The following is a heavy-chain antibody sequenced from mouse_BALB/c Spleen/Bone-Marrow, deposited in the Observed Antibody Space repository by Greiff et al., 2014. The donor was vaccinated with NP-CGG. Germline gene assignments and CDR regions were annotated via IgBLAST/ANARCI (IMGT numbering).Heavy chain of an antibody. CDR1: GYTFTNFW. V-gene: IGHV1-69*02. D-gene: IGHD2-2*01. J-gene: IGHJ4*01. CDR3: TRWLPYAMDY. Sequence: VQLQQSGAELVRPGASVKLSCKASGYTFTNFWINWVKQRPGQGLEWIGNIYPSDSYTNYNQKFKDKATLTVDKSSSTAYMQLXXXTSEDSAVYYCTRWLPYAMDYWGQGTSVTVSS. CDR2: IYPSDSYT.